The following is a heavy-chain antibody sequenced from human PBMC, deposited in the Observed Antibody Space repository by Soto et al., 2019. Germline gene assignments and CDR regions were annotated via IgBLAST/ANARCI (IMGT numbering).Heavy chain of an antibody. V-gene: IGHV3-21*01. D-gene: IGHD3-3*01. CDR1: GFTFSSYS. J-gene: IGHJ6*02. Sequence: GGSLRLSCAASGFTFSSYSMNWVRQAPGKGLEWVSSISSSSSYIYYADSVKGRFTISRDNAKNSLYLQMNSLRAEDTAVYYCARDRLRTIFEVVQPYYYYGMDVWGQGTTVTVSS. CDR2: ISSSSSYI. CDR3: ARDRLRTIFEVVQPYYYYGMDV.